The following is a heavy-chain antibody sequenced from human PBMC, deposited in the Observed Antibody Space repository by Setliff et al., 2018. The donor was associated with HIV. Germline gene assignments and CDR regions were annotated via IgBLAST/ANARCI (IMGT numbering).Heavy chain of an antibody. CDR3: ARDRHSSGLGSYGP. CDR1: GGSFGVYR. CDR2: IDSSGTT. D-gene: IGHD3-10*01. V-gene: IGHV4-4*07. J-gene: IGHJ5*02. Sequence: SETLSLTCTISGGSFGVYRWSWIRQSAGRGLAWIGRIDSSGTTDYKPSLKGRVAISVDTSRNQFSLRVTSVTAADTAVYFCARDRHSSGLGSYGPWGPGILVTVSS.